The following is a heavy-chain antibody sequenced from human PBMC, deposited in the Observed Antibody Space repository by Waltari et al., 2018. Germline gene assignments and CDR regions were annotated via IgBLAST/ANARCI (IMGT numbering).Heavy chain of an antibody. V-gene: IGHV4-38-2*01. Sequence: VQLQESGPGLVKPSETLSLTCAVSGYSISSGYYCAWIRQPPGKGLEWIGSIYHSGSTYYNPSLKSRVTISVDTSKNQFSLKLSSVTAADTAVYYCARVGLIGHNWFDPWGQGTLVTVSS. CDR1: GYSISSGYY. CDR2: IYHSGST. CDR3: ARVGLIGHNWFDP. J-gene: IGHJ5*02. D-gene: IGHD1-26*01.